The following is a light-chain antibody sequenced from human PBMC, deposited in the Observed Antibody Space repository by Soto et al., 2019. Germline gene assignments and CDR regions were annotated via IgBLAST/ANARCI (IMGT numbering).Light chain of an antibody. V-gene: IGKV1-9*01. CDR2: AAS. J-gene: IGKJ3*01. CDR3: QQLNSYPLT. CDR1: QGVSSY. Sequence: DIQLTQSPSFLSASVGDRVTITCRASQGVSSYVAWYQQKPGKAPKVLIYAASTLQSGVPSRFSGSGSGTEFTLTISSLQPEDSATYYCQQLNSYPLTFGPWTKVDIK.